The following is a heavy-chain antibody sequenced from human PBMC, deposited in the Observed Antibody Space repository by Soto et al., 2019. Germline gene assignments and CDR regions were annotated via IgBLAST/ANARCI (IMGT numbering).Heavy chain of an antibody. CDR2: IYNEFT. CDR3: VREPRYCSGGSCSIMGDAFDI. Sequence: EVQLVESGGGLVQPGGSLRLSCVASGFTVTEIYMNWVRQAPGKGLGWVSVIYNEFTDYADSVRGRFSISTDSSKNALYLQMNSLRAEGSAVYYCVREPRYCSGGSCSIMGDAFDIWGQGTMVTVSS. V-gene: IGHV3-66*01. CDR1: GFTVTEIY. J-gene: IGHJ3*02. D-gene: IGHD2-15*01.